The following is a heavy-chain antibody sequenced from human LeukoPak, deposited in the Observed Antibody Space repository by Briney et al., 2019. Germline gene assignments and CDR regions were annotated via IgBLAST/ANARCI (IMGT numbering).Heavy chain of an antibody. J-gene: IGHJ4*02. CDR2: TSLSGLT. Sequence: SETLSLTCGVSGGSISSTNWWSWVRQPPGQGLEWIGETSLSGLTNYNPSLKSRVTMSLDKSKNLLSLNLTSVTAADTAVYYCSRESGAFSPFGYWGQGTLVTVSS. V-gene: IGHV4-4*02. D-gene: IGHD1-26*01. CDR3: SRESGAFSPFGY. CDR1: GGSISSTNW.